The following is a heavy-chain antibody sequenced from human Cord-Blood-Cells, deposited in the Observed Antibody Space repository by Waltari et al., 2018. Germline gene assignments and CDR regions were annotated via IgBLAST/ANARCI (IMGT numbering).Heavy chain of an antibody. CDR1: GGSFSGYY. CDR3: AREGRGVPDAFDI. V-gene: IGHV4-34*01. J-gene: IGHJ3*02. Sequence: QVQLQQWGAGLLKPSETLSLTCAVYGGSFSGYYWSWIRQPPGKGLEWIGEINHSGSTNDNPSHKSRVTISVDTSKNQFSLKLSSVTAADTAVYYCAREGRGVPDAFDIWGQGTMVTVSS. D-gene: IGHD3-10*01. CDR2: INHSGST.